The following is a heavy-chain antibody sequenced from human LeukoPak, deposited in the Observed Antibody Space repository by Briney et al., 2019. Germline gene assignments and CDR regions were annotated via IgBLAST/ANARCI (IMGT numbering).Heavy chain of an antibody. D-gene: IGHD5-18*01. V-gene: IGHV3-7*01. CDR1: GFTFSSYW. J-gene: IGHJ5*02. CDR3: ARVVVQLWLPYNWFDP. Sequence: PGGSLRLSCAASGFTFSSYWMSWVRQAPGKGLEWVANIKQDGSEKYYVDSVKGRFTISRDNSKNSQYLQMNSLRAEDTAVYYCARVVVQLWLPYNWFDPWGQGTLVTVSS. CDR2: IKQDGSEK.